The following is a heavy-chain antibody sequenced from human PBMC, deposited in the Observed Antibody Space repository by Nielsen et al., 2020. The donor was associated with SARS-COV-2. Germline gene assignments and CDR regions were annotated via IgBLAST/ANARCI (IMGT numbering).Heavy chain of an antibody. Sequence: GESLKISCAASGFAFDDYAMHWVRQAPGKGLEWVSAISGSGGSTYYADSVKGRFTISRDNSKNTLYLQMNSLRAEDTAVYYCAKDYDSSGYPGLDAFDIWGQGTMVTVSS. D-gene: IGHD3-22*01. J-gene: IGHJ3*02. CDR2: ISGSGGST. V-gene: IGHV3-23*01. CDR3: AKDYDSSGYPGLDAFDI. CDR1: GFAFDDYA.